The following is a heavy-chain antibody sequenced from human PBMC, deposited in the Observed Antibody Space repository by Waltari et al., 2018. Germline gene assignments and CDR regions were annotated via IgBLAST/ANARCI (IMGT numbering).Heavy chain of an antibody. CDR1: GYTLTEFS. J-gene: IGHJ4*02. CDR3: ATGQWLAIFDY. V-gene: IGHV1-24*01. D-gene: IGHD6-19*01. CDR2: VDPEDGET. Sequence: QVQLVPSAAEVKKPGASVKVSCKVSGYTLTEFSIHWVLQAPGKELEWMGGVDPEDGETIYAQKFEGRVTMTEDTSTDTAYMELSSLRAEDTAVYYCATGQWLAIFDYWGQGTLVTVSS.